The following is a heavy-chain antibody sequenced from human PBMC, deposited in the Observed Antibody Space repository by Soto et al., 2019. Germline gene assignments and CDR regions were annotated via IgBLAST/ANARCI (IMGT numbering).Heavy chain of an antibody. CDR2: IIPIFGTA. CDR1: GGTFSSYA. Sequence: SVKVSCKASGGTFSSYAISWVRQAPGQGLEWMGGIIPIFGTANYAQKFQGRVTITADESTSTAYMELSSLRSEDTAVYYCAMYYYDSSGYYLDDAFDIWGQGTMVTVSS. J-gene: IGHJ3*02. V-gene: IGHV1-69*13. D-gene: IGHD3-22*01. CDR3: AMYYYDSSGYYLDDAFDI.